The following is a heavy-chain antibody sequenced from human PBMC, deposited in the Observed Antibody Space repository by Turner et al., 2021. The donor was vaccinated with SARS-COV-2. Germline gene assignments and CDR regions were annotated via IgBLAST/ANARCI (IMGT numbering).Heavy chain of an antibody. V-gene: IGHV3-21*01. D-gene: IGHD3-22*01. CDR3: ARQGDYYDSSGYYPDAFDI. J-gene: IGHJ3*02. CDR2: ISSSSSYI. CDR1: GFTFSSYT. Sequence: EVQLVESGGCLVKPGVALRLSCAASGFTFSSYTMDWVRQAPGKGLEWVSSISSSSSYIYYADSVKGRFTISRDNAKNSLYLQMNSLRAEDTAVFYCARQGDYYDSSGYYPDAFDIWGQGTMVTVSS.